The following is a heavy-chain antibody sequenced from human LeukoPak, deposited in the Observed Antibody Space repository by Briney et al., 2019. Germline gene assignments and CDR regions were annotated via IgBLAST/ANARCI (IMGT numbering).Heavy chain of an antibody. J-gene: IGHJ4*02. CDR1: GYTFTSYY. D-gene: IGHD3-22*01. V-gene: IGHV1-46*01. Sequence: VASVKVSCKASGYTFTSYYMHWVRQAPGQGLEWMGIINPSGGSTSYAQKFQGRVTMTRDTSTSTVYMELSSLRSEDTAVYYCARVPVYYYDSSGYYDLWGQGTLVTVSS. CDR2: INPSGGST. CDR3: ARVPVYYYDSSGYYDL.